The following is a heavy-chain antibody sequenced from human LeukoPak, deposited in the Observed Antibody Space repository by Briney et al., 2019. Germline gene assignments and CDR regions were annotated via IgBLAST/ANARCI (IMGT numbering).Heavy chain of an antibody. CDR3: ARVFGSSSDYYMDV. D-gene: IGHD6-13*01. CDR2: IYTSGST. V-gene: IGHV4-61*02. Sequence: SETLSLTCTVSGGSISSGSYYWSWIRQPAGKGLEWIGRIYTSGSTNYNPSLKSRVTISVDTSKNHFSLKLSSVTAADTAVYYCARVFGSSSDYYMDVWGKGTTVTISS. CDR1: GGSISSGSYY. J-gene: IGHJ6*03.